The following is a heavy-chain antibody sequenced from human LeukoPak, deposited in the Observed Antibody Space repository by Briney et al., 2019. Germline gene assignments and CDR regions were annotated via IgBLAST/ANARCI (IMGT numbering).Heavy chain of an antibody. CDR1: GGSISSSSYY. J-gene: IGHJ4*02. CDR2: IYYSGST. V-gene: IGHV4-39*07. Sequence: ASETLSLTCTVSGGSISSSSYYWGWIRQPPGKGLEWIGSIYYSGSTYYNPSLKSRVTISVDTSKNQFSLKLSSVTAADTAVYYCARRHYEILSGYPSWGQGILVTVSS. D-gene: IGHD3-9*01. CDR3: ARRHYEILSGYPS.